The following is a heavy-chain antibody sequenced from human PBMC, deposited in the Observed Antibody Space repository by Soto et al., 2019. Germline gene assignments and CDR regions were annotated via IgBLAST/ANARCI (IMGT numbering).Heavy chain of an antibody. V-gene: IGHV4-39*01. J-gene: IGHJ6*03. CDR2: IYYSGST. Sequence: PSETLSLTCSVSAGSVSSSNYYWAWVRQPPGKGLEWIGSIYYSGSTYYNPSLKSRVTMSVDTSKNQFSLKLSSVTAADTAVYYCARHAGSAGGFYYYYSYIDVRAKGTTVTGSS. D-gene: IGHD6-13*01. CDR3: ARHAGSAGGFYYYYSYIDV. CDR1: AGSVSSSNYY.